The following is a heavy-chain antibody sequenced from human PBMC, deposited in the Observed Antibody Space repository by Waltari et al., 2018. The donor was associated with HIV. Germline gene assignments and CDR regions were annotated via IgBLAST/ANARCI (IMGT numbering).Heavy chain of an antibody. D-gene: IGHD3-9*01. CDR1: GFRLSDYW. CDR3: ARSDYFHN. CDR2: IKSDANSA. Sequence: EVQLVESGGGSVQPGGSLRLSCVVSGFRLSDYWMHWVRHVPGKGLVWVSRIKSDANSATYAGSVKCRFTISSDNAKNTLYLQMNSLRDEDTAVYYCARSDYFHNWGQGTLVTVSS. J-gene: IGHJ4*02. V-gene: IGHV3-74*01.